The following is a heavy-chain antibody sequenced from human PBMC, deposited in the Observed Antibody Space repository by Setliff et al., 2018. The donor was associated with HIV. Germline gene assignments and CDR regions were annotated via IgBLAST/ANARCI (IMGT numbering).Heavy chain of an antibody. Sequence: PGGSLRLSYAASGFTFSDYFMAWVGQTPVKGLEWISYISNSSGHTVYADSVKGRFTISRDNAKKSLYLEMNSLRAEGTAVYYCARDRGGSSGGFYDPPLDVWGLGTLVTVSS. V-gene: IGHV3-11*05. CDR2: ISNSSGHT. CDR3: ARDRGGSSGGFYDPPLDV. CDR1: GFTFSDYF. J-gene: IGHJ4*02. D-gene: IGHD1-26*01.